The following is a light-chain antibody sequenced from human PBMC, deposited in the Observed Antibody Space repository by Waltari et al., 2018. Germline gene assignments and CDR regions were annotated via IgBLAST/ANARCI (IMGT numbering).Light chain of an antibody. V-gene: IGKV3-20*01. CDR3: QHYVMLPVT. CDR1: QSVSRA. J-gene: IGKJ1*01. Sequence: EIVLTQSPGTLSLSPGERATLSCRTSQSVSRALAWYQQKPGQAPRLLISGIFHRATGIPDRLSGSGSGTDFSLTISRLEPEDFAVYYCQHYVMLPVTFGQGTRVEVK. CDR2: GIF.